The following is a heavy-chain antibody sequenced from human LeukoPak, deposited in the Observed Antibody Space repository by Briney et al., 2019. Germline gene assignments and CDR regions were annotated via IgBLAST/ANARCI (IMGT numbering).Heavy chain of an antibody. D-gene: IGHD4-17*01. Sequence: GGSLRLSCAASGFTVSSNEMSWVRQAPGKGLEWVSSISGGSTYYADSRKGRFTISRDNSKNTLHLQMNSLRAEDTAVYYCARGGEEEKLYYYYYYYMDVWGKGTTVTVSS. V-gene: IGHV3-38-3*01. J-gene: IGHJ6*03. CDR2: ISGGST. CDR3: ARGGEEEKLYYYYYYYMDV. CDR1: GFTVSSNE.